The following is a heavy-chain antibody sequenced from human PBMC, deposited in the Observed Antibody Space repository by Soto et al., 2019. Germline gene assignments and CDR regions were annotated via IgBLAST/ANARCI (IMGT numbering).Heavy chain of an antibody. CDR3: ARALRGGYSYGWGY. Sequence: EVQLVESGGGLVQPGGSLRLSCAASGFPFSSYWMSWVRQAPGKGLEWVANIKQAGSEKYYVDSVKGRFTISRDNAKNSLYLQMNSLRAEDTAVYYCARALRGGYSYGWGYWGQGTLVTVSS. CDR2: IKQAGSEK. CDR1: GFPFSSYW. V-gene: IGHV3-7*05. D-gene: IGHD5-18*01. J-gene: IGHJ4*02.